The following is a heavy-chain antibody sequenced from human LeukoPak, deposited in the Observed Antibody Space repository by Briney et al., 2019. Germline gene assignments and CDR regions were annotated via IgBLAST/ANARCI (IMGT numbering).Heavy chain of an antibody. D-gene: IGHD1-26*01. CDR2: IYHSGRT. CDR1: GYSISSGYY. J-gene: IGHJ3*02. V-gene: IGHV4-38-2*02. Sequence: SETLSLTCTVSGYSISSGYYWGWIRQPPGKGLEWIGSIYHSGRTYYNPSLKSRVTISVDTSKNQFSLKLNSVTAADTAVYYCARHRVGVTYDAFDIWGQGTMVTVSP. CDR3: ARHRVGVTYDAFDI.